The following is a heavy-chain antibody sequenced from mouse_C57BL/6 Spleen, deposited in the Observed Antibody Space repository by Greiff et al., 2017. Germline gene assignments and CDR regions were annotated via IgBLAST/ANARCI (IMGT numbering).Heavy chain of an antibody. CDR2: ISYDGSN. D-gene: IGHD1-1*01. CDR1: GYSITSGYY. J-gene: IGHJ2*01. CDR3: ARMGTTVEATDY. V-gene: IGHV3-6*01. Sequence: EVKLLESGPGLVKPSQSLSLTCSVTGYSITSGYYWNWIRQFPGNKLEWMGYISYDGSNNYNPSLKNRISITRDTSKNQFFLKLNSVTTEDTATYYCARMGTTVEATDYWGQGTTLTVSS.